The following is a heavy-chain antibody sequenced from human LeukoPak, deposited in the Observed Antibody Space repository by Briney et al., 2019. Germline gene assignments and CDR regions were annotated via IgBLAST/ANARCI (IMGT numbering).Heavy chain of an antibody. V-gene: IGHV1-69*05. CDR3: TRGSDSYYYYSMDV. Sequence: ASVKVSCKASGYTFSNYAINWVRQAPGQGLKWMGGIIPILRTPSYAEKFQGRVTITTGESTSTAHMELSGLRSEDTAVYYCTRGSDSYYYYSMDVWGRGTTVIVSS. CDR2: IIPILRTP. J-gene: IGHJ6*03. CDR1: GYTFSNYA.